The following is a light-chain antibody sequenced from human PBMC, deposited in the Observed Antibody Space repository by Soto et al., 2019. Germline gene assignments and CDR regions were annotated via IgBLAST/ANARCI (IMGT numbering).Light chain of an antibody. CDR2: NEI. V-gene: IGLV3-21*03. CDR3: HVWDSDGDHPL. CDR1: NIGSKS. J-gene: IGLJ2*01. Sequence: SSELTQPPSVSVAPGKTARVTCMGNNIGSKSVHWYQQKSGQAPVLVINNEIDRPSGIPERFSGSNSGNTATLTISRVDAGDEADYYCHVWDSDGDHPLFGGGTKLTVL.